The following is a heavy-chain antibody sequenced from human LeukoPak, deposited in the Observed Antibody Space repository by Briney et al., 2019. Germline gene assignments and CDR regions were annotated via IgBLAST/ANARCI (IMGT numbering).Heavy chain of an antibody. J-gene: IGHJ4*02. D-gene: IGHD6-13*01. CDR3: ARLRGIAAARTFDY. CDR2: IYHSGST. V-gene: IGHV4-38-2*01. Sequence: PSETLSLTCAVSGYSISSGYYWGWIRQPPGQGLEWIGSIYHSGSTYYNPSLKSRVTISVDTSKNQFSLKLSSVTAADTAVYYCARLRGIAAARTFDYWGQGTLVTVSS. CDR1: GYSISSGYY.